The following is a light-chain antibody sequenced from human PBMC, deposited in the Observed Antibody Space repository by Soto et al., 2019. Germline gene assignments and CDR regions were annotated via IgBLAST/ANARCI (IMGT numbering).Light chain of an antibody. J-gene: IGKJ2*01. Sequence: EIQMTQSPSTLSASVGDRVTITCRASQSISSWLAWYQQKPGKAPKLLIYKESGLKSGVPSRFSGSGSGTEFTLTISSLQPDDFATYNCQQYYNYAYTFGQGTKLQIK. CDR1: QSISSW. CDR3: QQYYNYAYT. V-gene: IGKV1-5*03. CDR2: KES.